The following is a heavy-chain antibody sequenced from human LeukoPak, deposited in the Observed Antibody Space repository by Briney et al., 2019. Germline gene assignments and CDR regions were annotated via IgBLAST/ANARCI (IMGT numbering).Heavy chain of an antibody. D-gene: IGHD1-26*01. J-gene: IGHJ4*02. CDR3: ARDRGGSYSGDYYFDY. Sequence: GASVKVSCKASGYTFTSYGISWVRQAPGQGLEWMGWISAYNGNTNYAQKLQGRVTMTTDTSTSTACMELRSLRSDDTAVYYCARDRGGSYSGDYYFDYWGQGTLVTVSS. V-gene: IGHV1-18*01. CDR1: GYTFTSYG. CDR2: ISAYNGNT.